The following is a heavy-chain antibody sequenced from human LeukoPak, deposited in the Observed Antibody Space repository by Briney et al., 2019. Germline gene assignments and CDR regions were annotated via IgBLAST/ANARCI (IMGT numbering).Heavy chain of an antibody. V-gene: IGHV3-66*02. CDR3: ARGPTLARALNY. CDR1: GFTVSSNY. Sequence: GGSLRLSCAASGFTVSSNYMSWVRQAPGKGLEWVSVIYSGGSTYYADSVKGRFTISRDNSKNTLYLQMNSLRAKDTAVYYCARGPTLARALNYWGQGTLVTVSS. CDR2: IYSGGST. D-gene: IGHD1-26*01. J-gene: IGHJ4*02.